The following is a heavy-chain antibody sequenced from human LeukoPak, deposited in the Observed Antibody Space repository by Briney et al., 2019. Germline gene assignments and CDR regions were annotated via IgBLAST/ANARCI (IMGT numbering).Heavy chain of an antibody. CDR3: ARSRATAMVTNYYYYYMDV. D-gene: IGHD5-18*01. CDR2: INPSGGST. CDR1: GYTFTSYY. Sequence: ASVKVSCKASGYTFTSYYMHWVRQAPGQGLEWMGIINPSGGSTSYAQKFQGRVTMTRDTSTSTVCMELSSLRSEDTAVYYCARSRATAMVTNYYYYYMDVWGKGTTVTVSS. V-gene: IGHV1-46*01. J-gene: IGHJ6*03.